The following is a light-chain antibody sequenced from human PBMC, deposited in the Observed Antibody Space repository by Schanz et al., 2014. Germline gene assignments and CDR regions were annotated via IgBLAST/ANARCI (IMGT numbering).Light chain of an antibody. CDR2: LAS. CDR1: QSISSW. V-gene: IGKV1-5*03. J-gene: IGKJ3*01. Sequence: DIQMTQSPSTLSASVGDRVTITCRASQSISSWVAWYQQKPGKAPKLLIYLASSLESGVPSRFSGSGSGTEFSLTISSLQPEDFATYYCQQANSFPFTFGPGTKVDIK. CDR3: QQANSFPFT.